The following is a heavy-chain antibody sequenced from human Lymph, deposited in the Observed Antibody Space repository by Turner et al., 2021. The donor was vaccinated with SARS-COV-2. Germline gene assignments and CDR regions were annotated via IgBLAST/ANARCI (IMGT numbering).Heavy chain of an antibody. CDR3: ARHGFSGWYGGGMDV. V-gene: IGHV4-59*08. J-gene: IGHJ6*02. Sequence: QVQLQESGAGLVQPSETLSLPCAVSGGSISSYYWSWIRQPPGKGLEWIGYIHYSGRTNYNPSLKSRVTISVDTSKNQFSLKLNSVTAADTAVYYCARHGFSGWYGGGMDVWGQGTTVTVSS. D-gene: IGHD6-19*01. CDR1: GGSISSYY. CDR2: IHYSGRT.